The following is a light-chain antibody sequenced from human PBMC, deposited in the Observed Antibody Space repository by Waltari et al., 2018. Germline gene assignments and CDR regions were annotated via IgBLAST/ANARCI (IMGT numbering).Light chain of an antibody. V-gene: IGLV3-21*02. CDR2: VDR. CDR3: QVWDSITVV. Sequence: SYILTQPPSVSVAPGQTARVTCGGNNIGPKSFHWYQQKPGQAPVPVVSVDRDRPSGIPERFSGSTSGNTATLTISRVEVEDEADYYCQVWDSITVVFGGGTKLIVL. CDR1: NIGPKS. J-gene: IGLJ2*01.